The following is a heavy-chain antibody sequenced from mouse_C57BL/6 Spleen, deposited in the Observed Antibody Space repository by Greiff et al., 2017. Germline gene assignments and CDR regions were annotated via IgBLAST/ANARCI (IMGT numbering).Heavy chain of an antibody. CDR1: GFSLTSYG. Sequence: QVQLKQSGPGLVAPSQSLSITCTVSGFSLTSYGVSWVRQPPGKGLEWLGVIWGDGSTNYHSALISRLSISKDNSKSQVFLKLNSHQTDDTATYYCAKVDDYDGGYFDVWGTGTTVTVSS. J-gene: IGHJ1*03. V-gene: IGHV2-3*01. D-gene: IGHD2-4*01. CDR2: IWGDGST. CDR3: AKVDDYDGGYFDV.